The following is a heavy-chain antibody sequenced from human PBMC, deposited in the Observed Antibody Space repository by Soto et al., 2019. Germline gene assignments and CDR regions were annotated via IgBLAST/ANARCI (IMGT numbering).Heavy chain of an antibody. Sequence: ASVKVSCKASGGTFSSYAISWVRQAPGQGLEWMGGIIPIFGTANYAQKFQGRVTITADESTSTAYMELSSLRSEDTAVYYCARGGSVVGAARNWFDPWGQGTLVTVSS. CDR3: ARGGSVVGAARNWFDP. D-gene: IGHD3-10*01. CDR2: IIPIFGTA. V-gene: IGHV1-69*13. J-gene: IGHJ5*02. CDR1: GGTFSSYA.